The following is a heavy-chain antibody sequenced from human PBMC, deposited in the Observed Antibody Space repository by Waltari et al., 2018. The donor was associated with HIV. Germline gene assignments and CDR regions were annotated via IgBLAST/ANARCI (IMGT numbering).Heavy chain of an antibody. CDR3: ARVRSTMGRFQGFDY. CDR2: IYNNNST. V-gene: IGHV3-53*02. Sequence: EVQLVETGGGLIQPGGSLRLSCAASGLTVSSNFMNWVRQAPGKGLGWVSLIYNNNSTYYEDSVKGRFTISRDNSKNTLYLQMNSLRAEDTAVYYCARVRSTMGRFQGFDYWGQGTLVTVSS. D-gene: IGHD1-26*01. CDR1: GLTVSSNF. J-gene: IGHJ4*02.